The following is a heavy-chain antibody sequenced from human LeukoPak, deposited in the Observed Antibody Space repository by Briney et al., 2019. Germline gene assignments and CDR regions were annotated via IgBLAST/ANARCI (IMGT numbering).Heavy chain of an antibody. CDR2: ISGSGDNT. Sequence: GGSLRLSCAASDFIFANYAMTWVRQAPGKGLEWVSTISGSGDNTYYADSVKGRFTISRDNSKDTLYLQMDSLRAEDTAMCYCAKGWIGLTRLLDYWGQGTLVTVSS. V-gene: IGHV3-23*01. J-gene: IGHJ4*02. CDR3: AKGWIGLTRLLDY. CDR1: DFIFANYA. D-gene: IGHD3/OR15-3a*01.